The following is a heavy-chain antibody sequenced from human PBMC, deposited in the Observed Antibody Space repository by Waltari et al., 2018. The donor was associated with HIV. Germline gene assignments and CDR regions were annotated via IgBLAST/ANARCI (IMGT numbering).Heavy chain of an antibody. V-gene: IGHV3-23*01. CDR3: AKEHQYSHTWYSFYGMDV. J-gene: IGHJ6*02. CDR2: IGGSDYIT. D-gene: IGHD6-13*01. CDR1: GFTFSNYA. Sequence: EGQLLESGGGLVQPGGSLRLSCAASGFTFSNYAMNWVRQAPGKGLGWVSGIGGSDYITDYVESVKGRFSDCSDNSHNKLLLQMNSHRTDDTAVYFCAKEHQYSHTWYSFYGMDVWGQGTTVTVSS.